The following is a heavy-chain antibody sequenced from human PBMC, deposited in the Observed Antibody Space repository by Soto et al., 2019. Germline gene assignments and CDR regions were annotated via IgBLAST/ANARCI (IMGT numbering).Heavy chain of an antibody. CDR3: ARYSALSGTYYFDY. J-gene: IGHJ4*02. CDR2: IYQSGST. Sequence: SETLSLTCAVSGDSISSGGYSWTWIRQPPGKGLEWIGHIYQSGSTLYNPSLESRVTISVDKSKNHFSLKLSSVTAADTAVYHCARYSALSGTYYFDYWGQGTLVTVSS. CDR1: GDSISSGGYS. V-gene: IGHV4-30-2*01. D-gene: IGHD1-7*01.